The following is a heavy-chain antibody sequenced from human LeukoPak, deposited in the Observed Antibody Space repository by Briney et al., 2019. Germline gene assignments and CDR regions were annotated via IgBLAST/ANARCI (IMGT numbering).Heavy chain of an antibody. CDR1: GFTFSNYW. CDR3: ARERKNYYDSSGYLERLYNGFDP. V-gene: IGHV3-74*01. J-gene: IGHJ5*02. Sequence: GGSLRLSCAASGFTFSNYWMHWVRQDPGKGLVWVSFINPDGSTTYYADSVKGRFTISRDNSKNTLYLQMNSLGAEDTAVYYCARERKNYYDSSGYLERLYNGFDPWGQGTLVTVSS. CDR2: INPDGSTT. D-gene: IGHD3-22*01.